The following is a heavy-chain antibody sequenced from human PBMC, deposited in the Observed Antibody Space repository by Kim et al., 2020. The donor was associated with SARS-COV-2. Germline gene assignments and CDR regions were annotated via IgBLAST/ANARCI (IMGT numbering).Heavy chain of an antibody. CDR3: ARAEVAAAGSPFWNY. Sequence: ASVKVSCKASGYTFTDYYMHWVRQAPGRGLEWMGVINPSAGSTSYAQKFQGTVTMTRDTSTSTLYMELSSLRSEDTAVYYCARAEVAAAGSPFWNYWGQGTLVTVSS. V-gene: IGHV1-46*01. D-gene: IGHD6-13*01. CDR1: GYTFTDYY. CDR2: INPSAGST. J-gene: IGHJ4*02.